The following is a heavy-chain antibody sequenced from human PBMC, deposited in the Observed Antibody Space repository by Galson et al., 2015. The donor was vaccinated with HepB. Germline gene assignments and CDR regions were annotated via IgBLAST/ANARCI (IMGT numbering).Heavy chain of an antibody. V-gene: IGHV5-51*01. J-gene: IGHJ3*02. CDR1: GYSFTSYW. CDR2: IYPGDSDT. Sequence: QSGAEVKKPGESLKISCKGSGYSFTSYWIGWVRQMPGKGLEWMGIIYPGDSDTRYSPSFQGQVTISADKSISTAYLQWSSLKASDTAMYYCARQRRGTMIVVVITPDAFDIWGQGTMVTVSS. CDR3: ARQRRGTMIVVVITPDAFDI. D-gene: IGHD3-22*01.